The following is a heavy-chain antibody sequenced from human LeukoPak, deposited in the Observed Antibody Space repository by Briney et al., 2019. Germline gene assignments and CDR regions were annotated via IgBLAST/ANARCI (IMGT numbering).Heavy chain of an antibody. CDR3: ARDLHIAAADY. CDR1: GFTFNNYW. CDR2: IKPDGSEG. D-gene: IGHD6-13*01. J-gene: IGHJ4*02. V-gene: IGHV3-7*01. Sequence: GGSLRLSCVASGFTFNNYWMTWIRQAPGKGLEWVANIKPDGSEGYYLDSLKGRFTISRDNAKNTVYLQMNSLRAEDTAVYYCARDLHIAAADYWGQGTLVTVSS.